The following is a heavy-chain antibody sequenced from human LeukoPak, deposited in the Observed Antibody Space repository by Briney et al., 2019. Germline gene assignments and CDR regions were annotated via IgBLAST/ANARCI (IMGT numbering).Heavy chain of an antibody. D-gene: IGHD3-10*01. CDR3: ARGTPLTMVRGRDWFDP. V-gene: IGHV1-69*06. CDR2: IIPIFGTA. CDR1: GGTFSSYA. Sequence: SVKVSCKASGGTFSSYAISWVRQAPGQGLEWMGGIIPIFGTANYAQKFQGRVTITADKSTSTAYMELSSLRSEDTAVYYCARGTPLTMVRGRDWFDPWGQGTLVTVSS. J-gene: IGHJ5*02.